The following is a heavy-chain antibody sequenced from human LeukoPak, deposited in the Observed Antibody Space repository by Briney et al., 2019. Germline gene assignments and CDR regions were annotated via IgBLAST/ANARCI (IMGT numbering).Heavy chain of an antibody. CDR3: ARGPDYSSGYYD. V-gene: IGHV3-30*03. CDR1: GFTFSSYG. J-gene: IGHJ4*02. CDR2: ISYDGSNK. D-gene: IGHD3-22*01. Sequence: PGGSLRLSCAASGFTFSSYGMHWVRQAPGKGLEWVAVISYDGSNKYYADSVKGRFTISRDNSKNTLYLQMNSLRAEDTAVYYCARGPDYSSGYYDWGQGTLVTVSS.